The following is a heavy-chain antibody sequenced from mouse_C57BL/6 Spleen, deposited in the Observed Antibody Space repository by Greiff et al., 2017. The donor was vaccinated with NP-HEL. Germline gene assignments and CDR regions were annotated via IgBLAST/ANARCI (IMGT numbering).Heavy chain of an antibody. V-gene: IGHV1-50*01. CDR1: GYTFTSYW. Sequence: QVQLQQPGAELVKPGASVKLSCKASGYTFTSYWMQWVKQRPGQDLEWIGEIDPSDSYTNYNQKFKGKATLTVDTSSSTAYMQLSSLTSEDSAVYYCARKGGNYVDAMDYWGQGTSVTVSS. CDR3: ARKGGNYVDAMDY. CDR2: IDPSDSYT. D-gene: IGHD2-1*01. J-gene: IGHJ4*01.